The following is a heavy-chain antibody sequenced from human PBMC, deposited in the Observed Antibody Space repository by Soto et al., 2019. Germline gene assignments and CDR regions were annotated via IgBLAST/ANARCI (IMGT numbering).Heavy chain of an antibody. J-gene: IGHJ4*02. CDR1: GFTFSSYG. CDR2: IWYDGSNK. Sequence: QVQLVESGGGVVQPGRSLRLSCAASGFTFSSYGMHWVRQAPGKGLEWVAVIWYDGSNKYYADSVKGRFTISRDNSKNTLYLQMNSLRAEDTAVYYCARDIRTPIVRGVPLDYWGQGTLVTVSS. CDR3: ARDIRTPIVRGVPLDY. V-gene: IGHV3-33*01. D-gene: IGHD3-10*01.